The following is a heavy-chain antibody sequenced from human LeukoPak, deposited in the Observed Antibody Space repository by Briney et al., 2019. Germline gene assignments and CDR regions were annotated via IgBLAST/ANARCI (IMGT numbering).Heavy chain of an antibody. CDR3: ARDVVASGYYHGMDV. CDR1: GFTFSSYS. V-gene: IGHV3-21*01. Sequence: GGSLRLSCAASGFTFSSYSMNWVRQAPGKGLEWVSSISSSSTYIYYADSVKGRFTISRDNAKNSLYLQMHSLRAEDTAVYYCARDVVASGYYHGMDVWGQGTTVTVSS. CDR2: ISSSSTYI. D-gene: IGHD2-15*01. J-gene: IGHJ6*02.